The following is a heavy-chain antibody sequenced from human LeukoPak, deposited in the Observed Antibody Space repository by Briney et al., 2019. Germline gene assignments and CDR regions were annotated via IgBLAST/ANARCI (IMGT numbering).Heavy chain of an antibody. CDR3: ARDGGTHQFGY. CDR2: ISGSGRST. J-gene: IGHJ4*02. CDR1: GFTFSSCA. Sequence: GASLRLSCAASGFTFSSCAMSWVRQAPGKGLEWVSAISGSGRSTFYSDSVKGRFTISRDNSKNTLYLQMNSLRAEDTAVYYCARDGGTHQFGYWGQGTLVTVSS. D-gene: IGHD1-26*01. V-gene: IGHV3-23*01.